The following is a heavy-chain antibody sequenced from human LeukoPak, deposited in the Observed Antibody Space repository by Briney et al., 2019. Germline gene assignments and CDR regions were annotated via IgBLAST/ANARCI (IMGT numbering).Heavy chain of an antibody. D-gene: IGHD5-18*01. J-gene: IGHJ4*02. CDR2: INHSGST. CDR3: ARSRYSYGYYFDY. Sequence: NSSETLSLTCAVYGGSFSGYYWSWIRQPPGKGLEWIGEINHSGSTNYNPSLKSRVTISVDTSKNQFSLKPSSVTAADTAVYYCARSRYSYGYYFDYWGQGTLVTVSS. V-gene: IGHV4-34*01. CDR1: GGSFSGYY.